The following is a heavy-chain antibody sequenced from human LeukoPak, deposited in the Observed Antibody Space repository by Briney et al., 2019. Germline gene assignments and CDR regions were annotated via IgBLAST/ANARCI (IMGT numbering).Heavy chain of an antibody. CDR3: ATAFFDWVQGAFDI. J-gene: IGHJ3*02. D-gene: IGHD3/OR15-3a*01. V-gene: IGHV3-23*01. Sequence: PGGSLRLSCAASGFTFSSYAMSWVRQAPGKGLEWFSAISGSGGSTYYADSVKGRFTISRDNSKNTLYLQMNSLRAEDTAVYYCATAFFDWVQGAFDIWGQGTMVTVSS. CDR2: ISGSGGST. CDR1: GFTFSSYA.